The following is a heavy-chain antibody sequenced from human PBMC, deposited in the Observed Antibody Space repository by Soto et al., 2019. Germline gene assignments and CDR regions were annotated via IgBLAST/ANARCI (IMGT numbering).Heavy chain of an antibody. D-gene: IGHD2-2*01. CDR2: ISAYNGNT. CDR3: ARTYCSSTSCYGYFDY. J-gene: IGHJ4*02. Sequence: GASVKVSCKASGYTFTSYGISWVRQAPGQGLEWMGWISAYNGNTNYAQKLQGRVTMTTDTSTSTAYMELRSLRSDDTAVYYCARTYCSSTSCYGYFDYWGQGTLVTVSS. CDR1: GYTFTSYG. V-gene: IGHV1-18*01.